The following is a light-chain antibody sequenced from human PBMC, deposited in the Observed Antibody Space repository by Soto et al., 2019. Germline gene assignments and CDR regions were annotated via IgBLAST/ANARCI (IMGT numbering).Light chain of an antibody. Sequence: QSVLTQPPSASAPPGQRVTISCSGSTSNIGSNPVNWYQQPPGTATNLLLYSNTQRPSVVPDRFSGSKSGTSASLAISGLQSDDESTYYCATWDDSLNVWLFGGGTKVTVL. J-gene: IGLJ2*01. V-gene: IGLV1-44*01. CDR1: TSNIGSNP. CDR2: SNT. CDR3: ATWDDSLNVWL.